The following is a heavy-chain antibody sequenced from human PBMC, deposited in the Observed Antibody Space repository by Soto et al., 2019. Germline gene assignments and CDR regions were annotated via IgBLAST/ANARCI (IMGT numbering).Heavy chain of an antibody. CDR1: GYTFTSYG. Sequence: ASVKVSCKASGYTFTSYGISWVRQAPGQGLEWMGWISAYNGNTNYAQKLQGRVTMTADTSTSTAYMELRSLRSHDTAVYYCVIVVVTAASLLSLQPVDYXG. CDR2: ISAYNGNT. D-gene: IGHD2-2*01. CDR3: VIVVVTAASLLSLQPVDY. V-gene: IGHV1-18*01. J-gene: IGHJ4*01.